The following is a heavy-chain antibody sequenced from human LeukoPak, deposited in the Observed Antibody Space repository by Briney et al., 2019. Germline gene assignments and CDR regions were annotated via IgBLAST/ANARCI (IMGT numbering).Heavy chain of an antibody. V-gene: IGHV3-30*18. D-gene: IGHD4-17*01. CDR3: AKRPSDYGDYVTYFDY. CDR2: ISDDGRNK. CDR1: GFSFISYG. J-gene: IGHJ4*02. Sequence: PGGSLRLSCAAFGFSFISYGMHWVRQAPGKGLEWVGVISDDGRNKKYADSVKGRFTISRDNSKDTLYLQMYSLRDEDTAVYYCAKRPSDYGDYVTYFDYWGQGTLVTVSS.